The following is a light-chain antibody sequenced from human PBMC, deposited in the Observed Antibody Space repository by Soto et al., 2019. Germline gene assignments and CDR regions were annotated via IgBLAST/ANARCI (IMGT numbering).Light chain of an antibody. CDR1: SSNIGGNS. J-gene: IGLJ1*01. Sequence: QSVMTQPPSVSAAPGQKVTISCSGSSSNIGGNSVSWYQQLPGTAPKLLIYDDNKRPSGIPDRFSGSKSGTSATLGITGFQTGDEADYYCASYTSRSALDVFGTGTKLTVL. CDR3: ASYTSRSALDV. V-gene: IGLV1-51*01. CDR2: DDN.